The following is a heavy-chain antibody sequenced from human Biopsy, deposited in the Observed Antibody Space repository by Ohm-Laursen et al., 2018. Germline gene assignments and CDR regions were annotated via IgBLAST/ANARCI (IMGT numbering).Heavy chain of an antibody. CDR1: GGTFSNYG. V-gene: IGHV1-69*06. Sequence: SSVTVSCKAPGGTFSNYGVNWARQAPGQGLEWLGGNIPILGTGNYAQKFHDRVTAAADTSTSTATMELRSLRSDDTAVYYCATKLTGYFHHWGQGTLVIVSS. CDR2: NIPILGTG. CDR3: ATKLTGYFHH. D-gene: IGHD3-9*01. J-gene: IGHJ1*01.